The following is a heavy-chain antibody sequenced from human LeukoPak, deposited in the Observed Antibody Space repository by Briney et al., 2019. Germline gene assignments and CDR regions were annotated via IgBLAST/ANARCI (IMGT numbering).Heavy chain of an antibody. Sequence: GRSLRLSCAASGFTFSSYGMHWVRQAPGKGLEWVAVIWYDGSNKYYADSVKGRFTISRDNSKNTLYLQMNSLRAEDTAVYYCARDPYYYGSGSYSGAFDIWGQGTMVTVSS. V-gene: IGHV3-30*19. CDR1: GFTFSSYG. D-gene: IGHD3-10*01. J-gene: IGHJ3*02. CDR3: ARDPYYYGSGSYSGAFDI. CDR2: IWYDGSNK.